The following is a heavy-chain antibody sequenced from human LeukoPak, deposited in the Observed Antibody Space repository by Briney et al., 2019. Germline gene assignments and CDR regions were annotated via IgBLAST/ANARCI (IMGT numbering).Heavy chain of an antibody. D-gene: IGHD2-8*02. J-gene: IGHJ3*02. CDR1: GFTVSLYY. CDR2: IYSGGPT. Sequence: GGSLRLSCAASGFTVSLYYMTWVRQAPGKGLEWVSVIYSGGPTYYADSVKGRFTISRDNSKNTVYLQMNSLKGEDTAVYFCARGWVVATGGFDMWGQGTMVTVSS. CDR3: ARGWVVATGGFDM. V-gene: IGHV3-53*01.